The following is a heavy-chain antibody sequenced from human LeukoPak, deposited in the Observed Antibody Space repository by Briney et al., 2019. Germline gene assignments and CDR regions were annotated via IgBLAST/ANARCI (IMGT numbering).Heavy chain of an antibody. CDR2: INPNSGGT. V-gene: IGHV1-2*02. Sequence: ASVKVSCKASGYTFTGYYMHWVRQAPGQGLEWMGWINPNSGGTNYAQKFQGRVTMTRDTSISTAYMELSRLRSGDTAVYYCASTIAAAPDAFDIWGQGTMVTVSS. J-gene: IGHJ3*02. D-gene: IGHD6-13*01. CDR1: GYTFTGYY. CDR3: ASTIAAAPDAFDI.